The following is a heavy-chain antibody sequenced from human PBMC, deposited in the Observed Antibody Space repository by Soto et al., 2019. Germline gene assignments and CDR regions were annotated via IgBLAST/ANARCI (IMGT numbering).Heavy chain of an antibody. Sequence: PGGSLRLSCAASGFTFSNYGMHWVRQAPGKGLEWVALIWFDGSDKYYADSVKGRFTMSRDNSKNTLYLQMNSLRVEDTAVYYCAKAIAAPSTANYYYYYGMDVWGQGTTVTVSS. CDR3: AKAIAAPSTANYYYYYGMDV. CDR1: GFTFSNYG. CDR2: IWFDGSDK. V-gene: IGHV3-33*06. D-gene: IGHD6-13*01. J-gene: IGHJ6*02.